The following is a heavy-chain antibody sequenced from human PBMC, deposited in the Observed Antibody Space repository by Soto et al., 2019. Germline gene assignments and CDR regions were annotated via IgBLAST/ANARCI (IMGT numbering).Heavy chain of an antibody. D-gene: IGHD5-12*01. J-gene: IGHJ6*03. V-gene: IGHV1-18*01. CDR2: ISSYNGNT. CDR1: GYTFTSYG. Sequence: QVPLVQSGAEVKKPGASVKVSCKASGYTFTSYGFSWVRQAPGQGLEWMGWISSYNGNTNYAQNLQGRVTMTTDTSTSTAYMELRSLRSDDTAVYYCARSWLPPDDYYYYMDVWGKGTTVTVSS. CDR3: ARSWLPPDDYYYYMDV.